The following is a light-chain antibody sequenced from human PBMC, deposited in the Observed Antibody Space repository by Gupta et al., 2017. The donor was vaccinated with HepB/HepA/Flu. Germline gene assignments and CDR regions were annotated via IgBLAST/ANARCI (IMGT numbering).Light chain of an antibody. J-gene: IGKJ3*01. CDR3: QQYNSYST. CDR1: QSISTW. Sequence: DIQMTQSPSTLSASVGDRVIITCRASQSISTWLAWYQQKPGKAPTLLIYQASTVESGVPSRFSGSGSGTEFTLTISNLQPDDFATYYCQQYNSYSTFGPGTKVDIK. CDR2: QAS. V-gene: IGKV1-5*03.